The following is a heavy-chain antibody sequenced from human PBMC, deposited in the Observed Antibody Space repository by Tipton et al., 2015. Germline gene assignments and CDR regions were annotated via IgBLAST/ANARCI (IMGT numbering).Heavy chain of an antibody. Sequence: LRLSCTVSGGSISTSTYYWGWIRRPPGKSLEWIGSTYYSGSTYYSPSLKSQVTISVDTSMDQFSLRLTSVTAADTAVYYCARHGFEDSTFDYWGQGTLVTVSS. D-gene: IGHD3-16*01. J-gene: IGHJ4*02. CDR1: GGSISTSTYY. CDR2: TYYSGST. V-gene: IGHV4-39*01. CDR3: ARHGFEDSTFDY.